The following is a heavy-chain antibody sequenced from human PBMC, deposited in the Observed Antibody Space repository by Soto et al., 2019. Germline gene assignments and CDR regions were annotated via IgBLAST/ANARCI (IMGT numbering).Heavy chain of an antibody. D-gene: IGHD5-18*01. Sequence: PSETLSLTSTVPGGSISSYYWSWIRQPPGKGLEWIGNIYYSGSTNYNPSLKSRITISVDTSKNQFSLKLSSVTAADTAGSYCASGYSYGLGTNWFDPWGQGTLVTVSS. J-gene: IGHJ5*02. V-gene: IGHV4-59*01. CDR2: IYYSGST. CDR1: GGSISSYY. CDR3: ASGYSYGLGTNWFDP.